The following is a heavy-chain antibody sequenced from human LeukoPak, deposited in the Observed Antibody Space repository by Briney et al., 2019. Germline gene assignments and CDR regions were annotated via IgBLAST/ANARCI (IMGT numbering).Heavy chain of an antibody. CDR1: GGSISRGEYY. V-gene: IGHV4-30-4*01. CDR2: IYYSGST. J-gene: IGHJ5*02. CDR3: ARGGHPNWFDP. Sequence: SQTLSLTCTVSGGSISRGEYYWSWIRQPPGKGLEWIGYIYYSGSTYYNPSLESRVTISVDTSKNQFSLKLSSVTAADTAVYYCARGGHPNWFDPWGQGTLVTVSS.